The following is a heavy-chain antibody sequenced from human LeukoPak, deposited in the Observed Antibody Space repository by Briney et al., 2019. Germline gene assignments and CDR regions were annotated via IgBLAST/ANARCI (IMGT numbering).Heavy chain of an antibody. V-gene: IGHV4-59*01. Sequence: SETLSLTCTVSGGSISTYYWSWIRQPPGKGLQWIGYIYYSGSTNYNPSLKSRVTISVDTSKNQFSLKLSSVTAADTAVYYCGRWSFGYYYGMDVWGQGTTVTVSS. D-gene: IGHD3-16*01. CDR3: GRWSFGYYYGMDV. J-gene: IGHJ6*02. CDR2: IYYSGST. CDR1: GGSISTYY.